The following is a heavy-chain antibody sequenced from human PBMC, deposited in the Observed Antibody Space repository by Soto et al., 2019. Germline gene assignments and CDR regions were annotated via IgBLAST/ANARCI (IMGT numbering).Heavy chain of an antibody. CDR1: GGSINSTLCY. J-gene: IGHJ3*02. V-gene: IGHV4-39*01. CDR2: IKYSGTT. CDR3: ARHGITGSYYDAFDI. Sequence: SVTLSLTCSLAGGSINSTLCYSGFTRQPPGKGLEWIASIKYSGTTFYNPSLKSRVTLSVDTSKNQFALKLSSVTAAETAVYYCARHGITGSYYDAFDIWGQGTMVT. D-gene: IGHD1-26*01.